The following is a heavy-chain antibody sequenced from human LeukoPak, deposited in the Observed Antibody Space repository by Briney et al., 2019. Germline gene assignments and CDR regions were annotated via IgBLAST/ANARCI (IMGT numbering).Heavy chain of an antibody. Sequence: PSETLSLTCAVYGGSFSGYYWGWIRQPPGKGLEWIGEINRGGSTNYTPYLKSRATISIDTSRNYFSLKLTSVTAADTAVYYCARGRGTGSYFYDWGQGTLVTVSS. V-gene: IGHV4-34*01. J-gene: IGHJ4*02. CDR2: INRGGST. CDR3: ARGRGTGSYFYD. D-gene: IGHD3/OR15-3a*01. CDR1: GGSFSGYY.